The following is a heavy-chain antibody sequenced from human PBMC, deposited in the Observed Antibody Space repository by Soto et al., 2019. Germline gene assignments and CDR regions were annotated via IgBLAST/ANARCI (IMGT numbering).Heavy chain of an antibody. CDR3: ARSTVVTPFYYYGMDV. CDR1: GGTFSSYA. J-gene: IGHJ6*02. Sequence: ASVKVSCKASGGTFSSYAISWVRQAPGQGLEWMGGIIPIFGTANYAQKFQGRVTITADESTSTAYMELSSLRSEDTAVYYCARSTVVTPFYYYGMDVWGQGTTVTVSS. CDR2: IIPIFGTA. D-gene: IGHD4-17*01. V-gene: IGHV1-69*13.